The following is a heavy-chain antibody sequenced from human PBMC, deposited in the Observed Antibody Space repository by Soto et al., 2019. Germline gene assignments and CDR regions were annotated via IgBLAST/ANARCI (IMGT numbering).Heavy chain of an antibody. CDR1: GGSIISAFYY. Sequence: SETLSLTCTVSGGSIISAFYYWGWLRQPPGRGLEWIANIHYSGETHYSPSLKSRVAISVDTSKSQFSLTLDSVTAADTAVYYCARRPDFRDHGWFDPWGQGILVTVSS. D-gene: IGHD4-17*01. CDR2: IHYSGET. J-gene: IGHJ5*02. CDR3: ARRPDFRDHGWFDP. V-gene: IGHV4-39*01.